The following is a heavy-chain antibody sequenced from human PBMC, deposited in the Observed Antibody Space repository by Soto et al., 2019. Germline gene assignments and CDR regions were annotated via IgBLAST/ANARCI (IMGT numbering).Heavy chain of an antibody. CDR1: GYTLTELS. D-gene: IGHD3-22*01. V-gene: IGHV1-24*01. Sequence: ASVKVSCKVSGYTLTELSMHWVRQAPGKGLGWMGGFDPEDGETIYAQKFQGRVTMTEDTSTDTAYMELSSLSSEDTAVYYCATTTPKYPYTMIVVVITYFDAFDIWGQGTMVTVSS. J-gene: IGHJ3*02. CDR3: ATTTPKYPYTMIVVVITYFDAFDI. CDR2: FDPEDGET.